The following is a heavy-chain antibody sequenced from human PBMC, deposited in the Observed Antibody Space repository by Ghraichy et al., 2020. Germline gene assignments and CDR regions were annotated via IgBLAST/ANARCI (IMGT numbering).Heavy chain of an antibody. CDR2: ISSSSSYI. CDR3: ARVFDSSGYYHPSYYYYGMDV. CDR1: GFTFSSYS. J-gene: IGHJ6*02. Sequence: GGSLRLSCAASGFTFSSYSMNWVRQAPGKGLEWVSSISSSSSYIYYADSVKGRFTISRDNAKNSLYLQMNSLRAEDTAMYYCARVFDSSGYYHPSYYYYGMDVWGQGTTVTVSS. D-gene: IGHD3-22*01. V-gene: IGHV3-21*01.